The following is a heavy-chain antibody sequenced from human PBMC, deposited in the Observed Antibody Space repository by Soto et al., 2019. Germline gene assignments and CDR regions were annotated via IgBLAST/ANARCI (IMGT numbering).Heavy chain of an antibody. Sequence: QVQLQQWGAGLLKPSETLSLTCAVYGGSFSGYYWTWIRQPPGTGLAWIGEINHSGSTNYNPSLKSRVTISVDTSKNQFSMKLTSATAADTAVYYCARDKITGLFDYWGKGTLITVSS. CDR1: GGSFSGYY. J-gene: IGHJ4*02. D-gene: IGHD2-8*02. CDR2: INHSGST. V-gene: IGHV4-34*01. CDR3: ARDKITGLFDY.